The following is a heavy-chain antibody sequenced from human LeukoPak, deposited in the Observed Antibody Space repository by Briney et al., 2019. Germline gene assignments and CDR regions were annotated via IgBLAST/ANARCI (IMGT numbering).Heavy chain of an antibody. Sequence: ASVKVSCKASGYTFTSYGISWVRQAPGQGLEWMGWISAYNGNTNYARKLKGRVTMTTDTSTSTAYMELRSLRSDDTAVYYCARDSRIAVAELDYFDYWGQGTLVTVSS. V-gene: IGHV1-18*01. CDR1: GYTFTSYG. CDR2: ISAYNGNT. J-gene: IGHJ4*02. D-gene: IGHD6-19*01. CDR3: ARDSRIAVAELDYFDY.